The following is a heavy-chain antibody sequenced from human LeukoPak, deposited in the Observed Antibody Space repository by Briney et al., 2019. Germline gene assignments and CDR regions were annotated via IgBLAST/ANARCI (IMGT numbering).Heavy chain of an antibody. V-gene: IGHV4-59*01. D-gene: IGHD3-10*01. CDR1: GGSFSPYY. J-gene: IGHJ4*02. CDR3: ARGEDLWFGELHFDY. Sequence: PSETLSLTCAVSGGSFSPYYWSWIRQSPGKGLEWIGYIYSTGSTNYNPSLKSRVTISQDTSKKQFSLNLNPVTAADTAVYYCARGEDLWFGELHFDYWGQGTLVSVSS. CDR2: IYSTGST.